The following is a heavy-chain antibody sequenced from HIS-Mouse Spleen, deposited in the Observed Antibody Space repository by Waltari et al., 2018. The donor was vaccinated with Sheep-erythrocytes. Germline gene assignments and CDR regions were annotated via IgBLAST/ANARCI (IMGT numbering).Heavy chain of an antibody. J-gene: IGHJ3*02. Sequence: QVQLQESGPGLVKPSETLSLTCTVSGYSISSGYYWGWIRQPPGKGLEWIGSIYHSGSPYYKPSRKSRVTVSVDTSKNQFSLKLSSVTAADTAVYYCARDLGYDILTGYYSDAFDIWGQGTMVTV. CDR2: IYHSGSP. D-gene: IGHD3-9*01. V-gene: IGHV4-38-2*02. CDR3: ARDLGYDILTGYYSDAFDI. CDR1: GYSISSGYY.